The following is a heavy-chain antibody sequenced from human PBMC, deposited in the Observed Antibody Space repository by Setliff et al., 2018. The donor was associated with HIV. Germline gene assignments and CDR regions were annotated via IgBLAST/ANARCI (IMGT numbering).Heavy chain of an antibody. CDR1: GYTFNNYG. CDR2: INTHSGYT. V-gene: IGHV1-18*01. Sequence: VQVSCKASGYTFNNYGISWVRQAPGQGLEWMGWINTHSGYTNYAQNVQGRVTATMDTSTSTAYMELRSLKSDDTAVYYCARGKTWLRFLDYWGQGTLVTVSS. CDR3: ARGKTWLRFLDY. J-gene: IGHJ4*02. D-gene: IGHD5-12*01.